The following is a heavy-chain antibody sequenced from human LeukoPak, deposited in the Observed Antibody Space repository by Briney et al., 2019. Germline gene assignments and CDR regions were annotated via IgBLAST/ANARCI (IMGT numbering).Heavy chain of an antibody. V-gene: IGHV4-38-2*02. CDR1: GDSITSGHY. D-gene: IGHD3-10*01. Sequence: SETLSLTCSVSGDSITSGHYWGWIRQPPGKALEWIASIYHSGSTYYNPSLKSRVTISVDTSKNQFSLKLSFVTAADTAVHYCARMCVIGQPIDYWGPGTLVTVSS. CDR2: IYHSGST. J-gene: IGHJ4*02. CDR3: ARMCVIGQPIDY.